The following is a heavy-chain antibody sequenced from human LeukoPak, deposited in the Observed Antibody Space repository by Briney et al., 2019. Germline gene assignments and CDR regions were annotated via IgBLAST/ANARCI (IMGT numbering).Heavy chain of an antibody. D-gene: IGHD6-13*01. CDR1: GFTFSDYW. CDR2: INTDGTST. J-gene: IGHJ4*02. V-gene: IGHV3-74*01. CDR3: ARDFFPIVDSSWYEIGY. Sequence: PGGSLRLSCAASGFTFSDYWIHWVRQAPGKGLVWVSRINTDGTSTTYADSVRGRFTISRDNSKNTLYLQMDSLRSEDTAVYYCARDFFPIVDSSWYEIGYWGQGTLVTVSS.